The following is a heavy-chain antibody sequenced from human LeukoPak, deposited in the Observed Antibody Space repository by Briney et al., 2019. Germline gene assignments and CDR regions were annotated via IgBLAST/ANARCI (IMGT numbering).Heavy chain of an antibody. Sequence: GGSLRLSCAASGFTFSNNWMHWVRQAPGKGLVWVSRINSDGSTITYADSVKGRFTISRDNAKNTLYLQMNSLRAEDTAVYYCARGYIYGYDCWGQGALVTVSS. CDR2: INSDGSTI. J-gene: IGHJ4*02. D-gene: IGHD5-18*01. V-gene: IGHV3-74*01. CDR1: GFTFSNNW. CDR3: ARGYIYGYDC.